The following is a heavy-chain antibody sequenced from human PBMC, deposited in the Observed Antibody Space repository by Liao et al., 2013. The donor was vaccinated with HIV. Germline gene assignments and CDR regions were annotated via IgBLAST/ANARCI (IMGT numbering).Heavy chain of an antibody. CDR1: GDLIRRDNYY. V-gene: IGHV4-61*02. Sequence: QVRLQESGPGLVKPSQTLSLTCTVSGDLIRRDNYYWTWIRQPAGKGLEWIGHIYTGMSTTGTTNYNPSLKSRITMSVDTSKNQFSLELNSVTAADTAVYYCARVSGGYYYLYYFDYWGQGTLVTVSS. CDR2: IYTGMSTTGTT. J-gene: IGHJ4*02. CDR3: ARVSGGYYYLYYFDY. D-gene: IGHD3-22*01.